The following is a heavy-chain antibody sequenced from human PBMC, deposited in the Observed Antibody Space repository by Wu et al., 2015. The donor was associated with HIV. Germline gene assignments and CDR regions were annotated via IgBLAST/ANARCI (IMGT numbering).Heavy chain of an antibody. D-gene: IGHD2-2*03. V-gene: IGHV1-8*01. Sequence: QVQLVQSGAEVKKPGASVKVSCKASGYTFTRYDINWVRQATGQGLEWMGWMNPNSGNTGYAQKFQGRVTMTRDTSISTAYMELSRLRSDDTAVYYCARGPRWIEKVFDYWGQGTLVTVSS. CDR2: MNPNSGNT. CDR1: GYTFTRYD. CDR3: ARGPRWIEKVFDY. J-gene: IGHJ4*02.